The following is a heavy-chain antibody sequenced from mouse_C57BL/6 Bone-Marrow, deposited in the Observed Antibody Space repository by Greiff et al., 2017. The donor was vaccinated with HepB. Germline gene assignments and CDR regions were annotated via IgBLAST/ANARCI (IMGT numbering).Heavy chain of an antibody. CDR3: AREGILYYFDY. J-gene: IGHJ2*01. Sequence: QVQLQQSGPELVKPGASVKISCKASGYSLTSYYIHWVKQRPGQGLEWIGWIYPGSGNTKYNEKFKGKATLTADTSSSTAYMQLSSLTSEDSAVYYCAREGILYYFDYWGQGTTLTVSS. CDR2: IYPGSGNT. CDR1: GYSLTSYY. V-gene: IGHV1-66*01.